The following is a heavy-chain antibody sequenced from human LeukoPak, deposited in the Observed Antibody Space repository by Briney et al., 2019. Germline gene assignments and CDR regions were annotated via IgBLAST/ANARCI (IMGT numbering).Heavy chain of an antibody. V-gene: IGHV5-51*01. CDR2: FSPGDSDT. CDR3: ARRRVAAGTKYFDY. CDR1: GYSFTSYW. Sequence: GESLKISCKGSGYSFTSYWIGWVRQLPGKGLEWMGIFSPGDSDTRYSPSLQGQVTISVDKSISTAFLQWSSLKASDTAMYYCARRRVAAGTKYFDYWGQGTLVTVSS. D-gene: IGHD6-13*01. J-gene: IGHJ4*02.